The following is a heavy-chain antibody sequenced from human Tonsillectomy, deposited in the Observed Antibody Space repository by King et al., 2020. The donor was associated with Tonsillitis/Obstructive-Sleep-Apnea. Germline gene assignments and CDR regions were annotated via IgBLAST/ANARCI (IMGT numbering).Heavy chain of an antibody. D-gene: IGHD3-9*01. CDR1: GFSVRNTRIG. J-gene: IGHJ4*02. Sequence: VTLKESGPVLVKPTETLTLTCTDSGFSVRNTRIGVSWIRQPPGKALEWLAHIFSNDEKSYSTSLKSKLSISKYTSKSQVGLTMTNMDPLDTATYYCARIVYDILTGYYFDYWGQGTLVTVSS. CDR3: ARIVYDILTGYYFDY. V-gene: IGHV2-26*01. CDR2: IFSNDEK.